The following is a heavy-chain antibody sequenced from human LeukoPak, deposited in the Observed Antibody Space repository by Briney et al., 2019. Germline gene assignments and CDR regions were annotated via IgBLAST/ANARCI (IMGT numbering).Heavy chain of an antibody. D-gene: IGHD5-24*01. J-gene: IGHJ4*02. CDR1: GFTFRIYG. CDR3: ARATRNGYDY. CDR2: IAHDSTTI. V-gene: IGHV3-48*04. Sequence: GGSLRLSCAASGFTFRIYGMNWVRQAPGKGPEWVSYIAHDSTTIYYADSVRGRFTMSRDNARNSLFLQMNSLRPEDTAMYYCARATRNGYDYWGPGTLVTV.